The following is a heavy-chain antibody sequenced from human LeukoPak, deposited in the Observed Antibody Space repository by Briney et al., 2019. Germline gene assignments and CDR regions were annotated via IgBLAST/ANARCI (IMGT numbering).Heavy chain of an antibody. D-gene: IGHD5-18*01. CDR3: AKDPGGGYSHVLDY. CDR1: GFTFSSYG. Sequence: PGGSLRLSCAASGFTFSSYGMHWGRQAPGKGLEWVAFIRFDGGNKYYADSVKGRFTISRDNSKNTLYLQMNSLRAEDTAVYYCAKDPGGGYSHVLDYWGQGTLVTVSS. V-gene: IGHV3-30*02. CDR2: IRFDGGNK. J-gene: IGHJ4*02.